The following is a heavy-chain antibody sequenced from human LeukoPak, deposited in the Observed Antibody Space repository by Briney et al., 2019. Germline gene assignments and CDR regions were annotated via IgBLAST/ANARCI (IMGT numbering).Heavy chain of an antibody. D-gene: IGHD3-22*01. Sequence: SGGSLRLSCAASGFTFSSYAMSRVRQAPGKGLEWVSAISGSGGSTYYADSVKGRFTISRDNSKNTLYLQMNSLRAEDTAVYYCAKGSYYDSSGSFYFDYWGQGTLVTVSS. J-gene: IGHJ4*02. CDR3: AKGSYYDSSGSFYFDY. V-gene: IGHV3-23*01. CDR1: GFTFSSYA. CDR2: ISGSGGST.